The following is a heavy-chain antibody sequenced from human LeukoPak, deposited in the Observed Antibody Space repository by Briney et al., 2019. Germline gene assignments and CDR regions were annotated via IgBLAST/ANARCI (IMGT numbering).Heavy chain of an antibody. CDR1: GGSISSYY. J-gene: IGHJ6*02. Sequence: SETLSLTCTVSGGSISSYYWSWIRQPPGKGLEWIGYIYYSGSTNYNPSLKSRVTISVDTSKNQFSLKLSSVTAADTAVYYCARIGKLRDDIVVVPAAIQSALDVWGQGTTVTVSS. CDR3: ARIGKLRDDIVVVPAAIQSALDV. CDR2: IYYSGST. D-gene: IGHD2-2*02. V-gene: IGHV4-59*12.